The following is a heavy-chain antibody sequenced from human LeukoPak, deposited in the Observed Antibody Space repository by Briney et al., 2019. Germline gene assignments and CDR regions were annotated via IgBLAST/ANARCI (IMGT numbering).Heavy chain of an antibody. CDR2: IYSGGST. Sequence: GGSLRLXCAASGFTDSSNYMSWVRQAPGKGLEWVSVIYSGGSTYYADSVKGRFTISRDNSKNTLYLQMNSLRAEDTAVYYCARWRLRSGDAFDIWGQGTMVTVSS. CDR1: GFTDSSNY. CDR3: ARWRLRSGDAFDI. J-gene: IGHJ3*02. V-gene: IGHV3-53*01. D-gene: IGHD3-10*01.